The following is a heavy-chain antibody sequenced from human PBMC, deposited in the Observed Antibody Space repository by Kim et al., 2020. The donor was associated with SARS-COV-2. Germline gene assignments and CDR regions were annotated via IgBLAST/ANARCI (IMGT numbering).Heavy chain of an antibody. CDR3: AGPSIAVAGTIWANYYYGMDV. Sequence: ASVKVSCKASGYTFTSYYMHWVRQAPGQGLEWMGIINPSGGSTSYAQKFQGRVTMTRDTSTSTVYMELSSLRSEDTAVYYCAGPSIAVAGTIWANYYYGMDVWGQGTTVTVSS. J-gene: IGHJ6*02. D-gene: IGHD6-19*01. CDR1: GYTFTSYY. CDR2: INPSGGST. V-gene: IGHV1-46*01.